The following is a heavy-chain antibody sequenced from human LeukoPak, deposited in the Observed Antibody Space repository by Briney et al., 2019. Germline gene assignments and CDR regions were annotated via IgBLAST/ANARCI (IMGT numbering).Heavy chain of an antibody. Sequence: PSVKLSCKASGGTFSRYVISWVRQAPGQGLEWMGRIIPILGIANYAQKFQGRVTITADKSTSTAYMELSSLRSEDTAVYYCARSSGYRADYFDYWGQGTLVTVSS. CDR3: ARSSGYRADYFDY. CDR1: GGTFSRYV. CDR2: IIPILGIA. D-gene: IGHD6-13*01. J-gene: IGHJ4*02. V-gene: IGHV1-69*04.